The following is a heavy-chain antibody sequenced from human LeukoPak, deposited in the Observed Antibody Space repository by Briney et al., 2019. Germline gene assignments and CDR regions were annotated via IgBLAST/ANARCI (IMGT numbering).Heavy chain of an antibody. V-gene: IGHV3-74*01. D-gene: IGHD1-26*01. CDR2: INSDGSST. CDR3: ARGYSGTYRIDY. Sequence: PGGSLRLSCAASGFTFDDYAMHWVRQAPGKGLVWVSRINSDGSSTSYADSVKGRFTISRDNAKNTLSLQMNRLRADDTAVYYCARGYSGTYRIDYWGQGTLVTVSS. J-gene: IGHJ4*02. CDR1: GFTFDDYA.